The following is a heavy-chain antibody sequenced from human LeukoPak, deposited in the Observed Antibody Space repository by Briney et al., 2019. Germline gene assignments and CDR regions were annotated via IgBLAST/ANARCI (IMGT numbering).Heavy chain of an antibody. J-gene: IGHJ3*02. Sequence: ASVKVSCKASGYTFTRYDIHWVRQAPGQGLEWMGIINPSGGSTSYAQKFQGRVTMTRDTSTSTVYIELSSLRSEDTAVYYCARDLHHRGYYDTSGPYGIWGQGTLVTVSS. D-gene: IGHD3-22*01. CDR2: INPSGGST. CDR3: ARDLHHRGYYDTSGPYGI. V-gene: IGHV1-46*01. CDR1: GYTFTRYD.